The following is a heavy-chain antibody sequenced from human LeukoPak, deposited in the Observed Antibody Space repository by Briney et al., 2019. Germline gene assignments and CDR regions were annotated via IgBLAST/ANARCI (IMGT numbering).Heavy chain of an antibody. CDR1: GGSFSGYY. V-gene: IGHV4-34*01. Sequence: PSETLSLTCAVYGGSFSGYYWSWIRQPPGKGLEWIGEINHSGSTNYNPSLKSRVTISVDTSKNQFSLKLSSVTAADTAVYYCARGARGYSGCDFDYWGQGTLVTVSS. CDR2: INHSGST. J-gene: IGHJ4*02. CDR3: ARGARGYSGCDFDY. D-gene: IGHD5-12*01.